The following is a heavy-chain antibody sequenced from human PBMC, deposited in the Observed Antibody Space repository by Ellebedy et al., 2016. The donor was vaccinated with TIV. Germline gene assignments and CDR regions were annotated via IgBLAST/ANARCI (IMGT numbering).Heavy chain of an antibody. CDR1: GFSLTTVGIG. V-gene: IGHV2-5*05. J-gene: IGHJ4*02. Sequence: SGPTLVKPTQTLTLTCTFSGFSLTTVGIGVVWIRQPPGKALEWLALLYWDDDKRYGPSLSSRVTITKDPSKNQVVFTMTNVDPVDTATYFCAHKSRFGELDYWGQGTLVTVS. CDR3: AHKSRFGELDY. D-gene: IGHD3-10*01. CDR2: LYWDDDK.